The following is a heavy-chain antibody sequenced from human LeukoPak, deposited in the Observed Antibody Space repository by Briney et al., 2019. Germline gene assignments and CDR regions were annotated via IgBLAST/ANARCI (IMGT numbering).Heavy chain of an antibody. CDR1: GGSISGSSYY. J-gene: IGHJ4*02. V-gene: IGHV4-39*07. CDR3: ARGAAGTREFDS. Sequence: SETLSLTCTVSGGSISGSSYYWGWIRQPPGKGLEWIGSIYYSGSTYYNPSLKSRVTISVDTSKNQFSLKLNSVTAADTAVYYCARGAAGTREFDSWGQGTLVTVSS. D-gene: IGHD6-13*01. CDR2: IYYSGST.